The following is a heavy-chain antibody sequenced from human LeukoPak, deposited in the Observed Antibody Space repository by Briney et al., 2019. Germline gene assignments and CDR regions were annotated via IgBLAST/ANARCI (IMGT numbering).Heavy chain of an antibody. CDR1: GGSISSGGYY. CDR3: ARSDLAEKDYYGMDV. Sequence: SETLSLTCTVSGGSISSGGYYWSWIRQHPGKGLEWIGYIYYSGSTYYNPSLKSRVTISVDTSKNQFSLKLTSVTAAATAVYSCARSDLAEKDYYGMDVWGQGTTVTVSS. CDR2: IYYSGST. V-gene: IGHV4-31*03. J-gene: IGHJ6*02.